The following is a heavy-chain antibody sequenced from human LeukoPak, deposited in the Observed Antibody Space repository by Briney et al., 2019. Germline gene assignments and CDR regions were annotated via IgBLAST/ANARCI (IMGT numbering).Heavy chain of an antibody. CDR3: ARDAVVPAAFPDY. Sequence: GXSLRLSCAASGFTFSSYWMHWVRQAPGKGRGWVSRINSDGSSTIYADSVKGRFPISRDKDKNTLYLQMTSLRAEDTAVYYCARDAVVPAAFPDYWGQGTLVTVSS. CDR1: GFTFSSYW. V-gene: IGHV3-74*01. D-gene: IGHD2-2*01. J-gene: IGHJ4*02. CDR2: INSDGSST.